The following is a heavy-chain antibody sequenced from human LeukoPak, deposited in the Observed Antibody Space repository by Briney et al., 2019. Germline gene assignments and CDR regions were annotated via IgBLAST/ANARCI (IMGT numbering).Heavy chain of an antibody. J-gene: IGHJ6*03. CDR3: ARDYGLRGSTYYYYMDV. Sequence: DGSNKYYADSVKGRFTISRDNSKNTLYLQMNSLRAEDTAVYYCARDYGLRGSTYYYYMDVWGKGTTVTVSS. CDR2: DGSNK. D-gene: IGHD1-26*01. V-gene: IGHV3-33*01.